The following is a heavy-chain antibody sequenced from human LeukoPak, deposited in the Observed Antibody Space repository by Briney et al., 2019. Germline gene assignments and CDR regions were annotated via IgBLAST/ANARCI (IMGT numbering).Heavy chain of an antibody. V-gene: IGHV1-2*02. Sequence: ASVKVSFKSSGYTFTDYYIHWVRQAPGQGLEWKGWINPNSGGTNYAQNFQGSVTMTRDTSISTAYMELSRLRSDDTAVYYCARVGATVAKFDYWGQGTLVTVSS. CDR1: GYTFTDYY. CDR3: ARVGATVAKFDY. J-gene: IGHJ4*02. D-gene: IGHD4-23*01. CDR2: INPNSGGT.